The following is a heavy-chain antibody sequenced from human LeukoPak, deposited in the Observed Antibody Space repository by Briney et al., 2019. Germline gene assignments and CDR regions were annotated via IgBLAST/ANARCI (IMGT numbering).Heavy chain of an antibody. D-gene: IGHD4-23*01. CDR2: INPSGGST. Sequence: ASVKVSCKASGYTFTSYFMHWVRQAPGQGLEWMGIINPSGGSTSYAQKFQGRVTMTRDTSTSTVYMELSSLRSGDTAVYYCARPTLVQYGGFDYWGQGTLVTVSS. J-gene: IGHJ4*02. CDR3: ARPTLVQYGGFDY. CDR1: GYTFTSYF. V-gene: IGHV1-46*01.